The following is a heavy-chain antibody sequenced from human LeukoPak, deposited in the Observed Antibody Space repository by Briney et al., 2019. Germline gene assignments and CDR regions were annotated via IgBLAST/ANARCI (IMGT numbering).Heavy chain of an antibody. D-gene: IGHD3-10*02. V-gene: IGHV3-48*03. CDR3: AELGITMIGGV. J-gene: IGHJ6*04. Sequence: GGSLRLSCAASGFTFSSYEMNWVRQAPGKGLEWVSYISSSGSNIYYADSVKGRFTISRDNAKNSLYLQMNSLKAEDTAVYYCAELGITMIGGVWGKRTTVTISS. CDR1: GFTFSSYE. CDR2: ISSSGSNI.